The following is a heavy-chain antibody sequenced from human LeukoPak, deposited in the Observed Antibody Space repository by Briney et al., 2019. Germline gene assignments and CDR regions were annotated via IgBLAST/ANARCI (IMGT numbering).Heavy chain of an antibody. CDR2: INQDGSEE. Sequence: PGGSLRLSCAASGFTISSYWMTWVRQVPGKGLEWVANINQDGSEENYVDSVKGRFTISRDNAKNSLYLQMNSLRAEDTAVYYCSPKPDPYYYYGMDVWGQGTTVTVSS. V-gene: IGHV3-7*03. D-gene: IGHD1-14*01. CDR1: GFTISSYW. CDR3: SPKPDPYYYYGMDV. J-gene: IGHJ6*02.